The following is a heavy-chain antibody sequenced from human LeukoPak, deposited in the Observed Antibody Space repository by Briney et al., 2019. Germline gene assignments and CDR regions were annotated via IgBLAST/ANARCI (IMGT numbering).Heavy chain of an antibody. V-gene: IGHV4-34*01. CDR3: ARGRRGYSYGNRLYYYYYGMDV. CDR2: INHSGST. Sequence: PSETLSLTCAVYGGSFSGYYWSWIRQPPGKGLEWIGEINHSGSTNYNPSLKSRVTISVDTSKNQFSLKLSSVTAADTAVYYRARGRRGYSYGNRLYYYYYGMDVWGQGTTVTVSS. D-gene: IGHD5-18*01. CDR1: GGSFSGYY. J-gene: IGHJ6*02.